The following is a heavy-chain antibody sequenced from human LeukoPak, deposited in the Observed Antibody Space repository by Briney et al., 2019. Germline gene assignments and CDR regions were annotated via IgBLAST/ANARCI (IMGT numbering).Heavy chain of an antibody. CDR1: GGTFSSYA. Sequence: SVKVSCKASGGTFSSYAISWVRQAPGQGLEWMGGIIPIFGTANYAQKLQGRVTMTTDTSTSTAYMELRSLRSGDTAVYYCARTHDVLSGYPPGYYMDVWGKGTTVTVSS. CDR2: IIPIFGTA. J-gene: IGHJ6*03. D-gene: IGHD3-3*01. V-gene: IGHV1-69*05. CDR3: ARTHDVLSGYPPGYYMDV.